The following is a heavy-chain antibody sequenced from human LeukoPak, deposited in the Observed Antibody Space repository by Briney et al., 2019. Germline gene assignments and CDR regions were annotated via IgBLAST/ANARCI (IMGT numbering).Heavy chain of an antibody. CDR2: IRYDGSNK. CDR1: GFTFSSYG. CDR3: AGFCSGDACYPY. V-gene: IGHV3-30*02. J-gene: IGHJ4*02. D-gene: IGHD2-15*01. Sequence: GGSLRLSCAASGFTFSSYGMHWVRQAPGKGLEWVAFIRYDGSNKYYADSVKGRFTISRDNSKNTLYLQMNSLRAEDTAVYYCAGFCSGDACYPYWGQGTLVTVSS.